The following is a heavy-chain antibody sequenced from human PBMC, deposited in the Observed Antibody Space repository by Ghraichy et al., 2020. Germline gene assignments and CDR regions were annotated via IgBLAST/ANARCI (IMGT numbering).Heavy chain of an antibody. CDR2: TNDDAKEK. CDR3: VKDASNGAIDK. CDR1: GFLFHKMW. J-gene: IGHJ1*01. D-gene: IGHD4-11*01. V-gene: IGHV3-7*03. Sequence: GGSLRLSCEASGFLFHKMWMGWVRQAPGKGPEWVAITNDDAKEKYYADAVKGRFTISRDNPRETLYLQMYSLRLDGTAVYYCVKDASNGAIDKWGQGTLV.